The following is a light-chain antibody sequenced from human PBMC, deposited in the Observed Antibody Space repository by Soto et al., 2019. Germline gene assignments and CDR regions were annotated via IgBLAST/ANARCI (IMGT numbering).Light chain of an antibody. CDR1: QSISSW. J-gene: IGKJ1*01. Sequence: DIQMTQSPSTLSASISNRVTITCRASQSISSWLAWYQQKPGKAPKLLIYEASNLESGVPSRFSGSGSGTEFTLTISSLQPDDFATYYCQQYNSYALTFGRGTKVEIK. V-gene: IGKV1-5*03. CDR2: EAS. CDR3: QQYNSYALT.